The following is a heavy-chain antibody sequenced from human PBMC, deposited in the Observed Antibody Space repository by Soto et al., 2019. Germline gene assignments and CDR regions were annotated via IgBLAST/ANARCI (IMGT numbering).Heavy chain of an antibody. V-gene: IGHV1-8*01. CDR3: ARESDYYGSGSYDNPFDP. Sequence: QVQLVQSGAEVKKPGASVKVSCKASGYTFTSYDINWVRQATGQGLEWMGWMNPNSGNTGYAQKFQGRVTMTRNTSISTAYMELSSRRSEDTAVYYCARESDYYGSGSYDNPFDPWGQGTLVTVSS. CDR2: MNPNSGNT. CDR1: GYTFTSYD. D-gene: IGHD3-10*01. J-gene: IGHJ5*02.